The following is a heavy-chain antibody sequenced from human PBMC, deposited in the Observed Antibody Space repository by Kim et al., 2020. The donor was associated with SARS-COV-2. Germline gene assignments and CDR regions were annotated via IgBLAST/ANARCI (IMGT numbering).Heavy chain of an antibody. Sequence: GGSLRLSCAASGFTFSSYAMHWVRQAPGKGLEWVAVISYGGSNKYYADSVKGRFTISRDNSKNTLYLQMNSLRAEDTAVYYCARDYSSSWYFDYWGQGTLVTVSS. J-gene: IGHJ4*02. V-gene: IGHV3-30*04. CDR3: ARDYSSSWYFDY. CDR1: GFTFSSYA. D-gene: IGHD6-13*01. CDR2: ISYGGSNK.